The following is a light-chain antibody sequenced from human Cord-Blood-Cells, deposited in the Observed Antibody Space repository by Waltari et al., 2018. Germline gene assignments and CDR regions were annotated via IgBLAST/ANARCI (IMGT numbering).Light chain of an antibody. J-gene: IGLJ3*02. CDR1: RSDVWSYNL. V-gene: IGLV2-23*01. CDR3: CSYAGSSTWV. CDR2: EGS. Sequence: QSALTQPASVSGSPGQSITISCTGTRSDVWSYNLVSWYQQHPGKAPKLMIYEGSKRPSGVSNRFSGSKSGNTASLTISGLQAEDEADYYCCSYAGSSTWVFGGGTKLTVL.